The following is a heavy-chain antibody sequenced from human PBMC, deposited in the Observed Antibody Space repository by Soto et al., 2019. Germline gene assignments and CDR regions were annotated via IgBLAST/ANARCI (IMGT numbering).Heavy chain of an antibody. D-gene: IGHD4-17*01. CDR3: TTYHGDYNFDH. CDR2: FDPDEAET. V-gene: IGHV1-24*01. CDR1: GYTLNEVA. J-gene: IGHJ5*02. Sequence: VQLVQSGAEVKKPGASVKGSCKVSGYTLNEVAMHWVRQAPGKGLEWLGGFDPDEAETIYAQHFQGRVTMTEDTSTDTVYMELSSLRSEDTALYFCTTYHGDYNFDHWGQGTLVTVSS.